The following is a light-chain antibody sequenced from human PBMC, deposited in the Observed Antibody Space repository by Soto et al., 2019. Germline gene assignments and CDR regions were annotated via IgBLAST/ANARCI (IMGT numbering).Light chain of an antibody. CDR3: QQYKNWPPIT. J-gene: IGKJ5*01. Sequence: EIVMTQSPATLSVSPGERATLSCRASQSLNNNLAWYQQKPGQAPRLLIYSAHTRATGVPARFSGSGSGTEFTLTISSLQSEDLAVFYCQQYKNWPPITFGQGTRLEIK. V-gene: IGKV3-15*01. CDR1: QSLNNN. CDR2: SAH.